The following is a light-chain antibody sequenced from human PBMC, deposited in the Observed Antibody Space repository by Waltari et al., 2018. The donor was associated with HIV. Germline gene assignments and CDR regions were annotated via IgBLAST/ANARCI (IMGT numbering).Light chain of an antibody. CDR2: RNS. V-gene: IGLV1-47*01. CDR1: TSNIGSSN. Sequence: QSVLSQTPSVSGTPGQRVTIPCAGGTSNIGSSNVYWYQQLPGTSPKLLSERNSRRASGVPDRFTGSKSGASASRAISGLRSEDEADYYCAAWDDGLRGPVFGGGTKLTVL. CDR3: AAWDDGLRGPV. J-gene: IGLJ3*02.